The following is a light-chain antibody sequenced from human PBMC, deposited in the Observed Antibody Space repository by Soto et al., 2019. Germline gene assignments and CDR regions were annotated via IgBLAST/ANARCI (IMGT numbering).Light chain of an antibody. J-gene: IGLJ2*01. CDR1: SSDVGGYDS. Sequence: QSVLTQPASVSGSPGQSITISCTGTSSDVGGYDSVSWYQQYPGKAPRLMIYDVSHRPSGVSDRFSGSKSGNPASLTISGLQAEDEADYYCSSFTCSSTLVVFGGGTKLTVL. CDR2: DVS. V-gene: IGLV2-14*03. CDR3: SSFTCSSTLVV.